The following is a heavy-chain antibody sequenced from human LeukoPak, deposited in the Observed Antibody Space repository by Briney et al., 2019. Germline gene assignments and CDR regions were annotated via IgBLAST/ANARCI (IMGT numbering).Heavy chain of an antibody. V-gene: IGHV6-1*01. Sequence: SQTLSLTCAISGDSVSSNSAAWNWIRQSPSRGLEWLGRTYYRSKWYNDYAVSVKSRITINPDTSKNQFSLQLNSVTPEDTAVYYCARVGFYDSSGYLHYYFDYRGQGTLVTVSS. CDR3: ARVGFYDSSGYLHYYFDY. J-gene: IGHJ4*02. CDR2: TYYRSKWYN. D-gene: IGHD3-22*01. CDR1: GDSVSSNSAA.